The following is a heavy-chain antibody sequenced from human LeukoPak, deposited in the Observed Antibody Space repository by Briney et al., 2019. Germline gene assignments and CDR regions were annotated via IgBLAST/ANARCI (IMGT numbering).Heavy chain of an antibody. CDR3: ARALPGLAAAGISYNWFDP. CDR2: INHSGSA. Sequence: SETLSLTCAVYGGSFSGYYWSWIRQPPGKGLEWIGEINHSGSANYNPSFKSRVTISVDTSKNQFSLKLSSVTAADTAVYYCARALPGLAAAGISYNWFDPWGQGTLVTVSS. V-gene: IGHV4-34*01. CDR1: GGSFSGYY. J-gene: IGHJ5*02. D-gene: IGHD6-13*01.